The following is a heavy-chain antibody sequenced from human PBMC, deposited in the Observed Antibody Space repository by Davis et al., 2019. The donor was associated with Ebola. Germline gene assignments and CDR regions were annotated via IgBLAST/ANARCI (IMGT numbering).Heavy chain of an antibody. Sequence: PGGSLRLSCVASGFTFRSRSVHWVRQAPGKGLEWVAVISYDGDYKYYSDSVKGRFIVSRDNSKNTLYLQMNSLRADDTAVYYCAKLRESWLNVYNMDVWGQGTLVTVSS. CDR2: ISYDGDYK. V-gene: IGHV3-30*18. J-gene: IGHJ6*02. D-gene: IGHD6-13*01. CDR1: GFTFRSRS. CDR3: AKLRESWLNVYNMDV.